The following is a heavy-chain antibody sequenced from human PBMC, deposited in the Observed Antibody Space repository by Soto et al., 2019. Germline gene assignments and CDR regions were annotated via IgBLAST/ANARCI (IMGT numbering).Heavy chain of an antibody. CDR2: IYRSGSS. J-gene: IGHJ4*02. CDR3: AREKVGTTFFDN. CDR1: GFSISSGYY. V-gene: IGHV4-38-2*02. D-gene: IGHD1-1*01. Sequence: SETLSLTCDVSGFSISSGYYWSWVRQSPGKGLEWIGSIYRSGSSYHNPSLGSRLTLSLDLSKNQFSLNLASVTAADTAMYYCAREKVGTTFFDNWGQGTQVTVSS.